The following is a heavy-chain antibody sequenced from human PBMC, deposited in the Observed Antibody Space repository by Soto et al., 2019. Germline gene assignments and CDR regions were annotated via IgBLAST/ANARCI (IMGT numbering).Heavy chain of an antibody. D-gene: IGHD6-6*01. CDR3: ATGAYTSSSSYFDY. V-gene: IGHV4-30-4*01. CDR1: GGSVNSGDYY. J-gene: IGHJ4*02. CDR2: IFYSGST. Sequence: PSETMSLTCTVSGGSVNSGDYYWSWLRQHPGKGLEWIGYIFYSGSTYYNPSLESRVTISVDTSKNQFSLKLSSVTAADTAMYYCATGAYTSSSSYFDYWAQGTLVTVSS.